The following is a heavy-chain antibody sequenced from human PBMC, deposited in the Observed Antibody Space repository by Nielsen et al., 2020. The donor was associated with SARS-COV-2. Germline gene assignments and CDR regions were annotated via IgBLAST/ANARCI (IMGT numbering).Heavy chain of an antibody. CDR2: ISWNSGSI. CDR1: GFTFDDYA. V-gene: IGHV3-9*01. D-gene: IGHD3-9*01. J-gene: IGHJ5*02. Sequence: SLKISCAASGFTFDDYAMHWVRQAPGKGLEWVSGISWNSGSIGYADSVKGRFTISRDNAKNSLYLQMNSLRAEDTALYYCARAHYDILTGYGWFDPWGQGTLVTVSS. CDR3: ARAHYDILTGYGWFDP.